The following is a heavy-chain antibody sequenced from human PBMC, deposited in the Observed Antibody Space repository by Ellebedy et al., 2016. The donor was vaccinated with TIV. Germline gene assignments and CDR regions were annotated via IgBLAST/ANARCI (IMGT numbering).Heavy chain of an antibody. V-gene: IGHV3-48*04. CDR1: GFTFSTYN. Sequence: GGSLRLXXAASGFTFSTYNMNWVRQAPGKGLEWISYISSRSRTIYYADSVKGRFTISRDNAKNSLYLQMNSLRVEDTAVYYCARKLVEYWGQGTLVTVSS. J-gene: IGHJ4*02. CDR2: ISSRSRTI. D-gene: IGHD3-10*01. CDR3: ARKLVEY.